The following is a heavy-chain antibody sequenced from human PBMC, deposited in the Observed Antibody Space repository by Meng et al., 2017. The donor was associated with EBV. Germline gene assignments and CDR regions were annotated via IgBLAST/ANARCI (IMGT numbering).Heavy chain of an antibody. CDR1: GGPFRYYA. CDR2: FLPRLGAP. CDR3: ASESGRGYTPDY. J-gene: IGHJ4*02. V-gene: IGHV1-69*01. Sequence: QGQLVQSAVGVKNPGPSVKVSCKTSGGPFRYYAISWVRQAPGQGLEWLGGFLPRLGAPNYAQKFHGRVKITADESTSTHYMDLSSLRSEDTAIYYCASESGRGYTPDYWGQGTLVTVSS. D-gene: IGHD3-10*01.